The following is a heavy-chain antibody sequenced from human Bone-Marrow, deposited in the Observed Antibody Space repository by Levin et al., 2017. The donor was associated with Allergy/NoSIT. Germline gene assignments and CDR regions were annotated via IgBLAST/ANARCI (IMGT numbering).Heavy chain of an antibody. CDR2: ISGSGGST. CDR3: AKDLSSGYYDLLPDYYYGMDV. D-gene: IGHD3-22*01. V-gene: IGHV3-23*01. CDR1: GFTFSSYA. J-gene: IGHJ6*02. Sequence: GGSLRLSCAASGFTFSSYAMSWVRQAPGKGLEWVSAISGSGGSTYYADSVKGRFTISRDNSKNTLYLQMNSLRAEDTAVYYCAKDLSSGYYDLLPDYYYGMDVWGQGTTVTVSS.